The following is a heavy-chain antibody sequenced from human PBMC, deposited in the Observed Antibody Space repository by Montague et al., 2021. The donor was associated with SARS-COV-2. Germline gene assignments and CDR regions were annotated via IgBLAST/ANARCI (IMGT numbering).Heavy chain of an antibody. J-gene: IGHJ4*02. CDR3: ARRGKAITVPYFDY. D-gene: IGHD3-3*01. V-gene: IGHV3-11*01. CDR1: GFSFSDYY. Sequence: SLRLSCAASGFSFSDYYMTWIRQAPGKGLEWVSYISSGGLSIYYSDSVKGRFTISRDNANKTLFLQMNSLRAEDTAVYHCARRGKAITVPYFDYWGQGTPVAVSS. CDR2: ISSGGLSI.